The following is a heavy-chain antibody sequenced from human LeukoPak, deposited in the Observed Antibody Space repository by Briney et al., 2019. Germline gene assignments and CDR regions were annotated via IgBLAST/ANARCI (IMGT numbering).Heavy chain of an antibody. Sequence: SVKLSHKASGHTFSSYSNSWARQGPGLGLEWRGGIIPIFCTTNYAQKYQGRVTITADESTSKAYMELSSLGSEDTAVYYCARGFDWLEYYFDYWGQGTLVTVSS. V-gene: IGHV1-69*13. CDR2: IIPIFCTT. J-gene: IGHJ4*02. CDR3: ARGFDWLEYYFDY. CDR1: GHTFSSYS. D-gene: IGHD3-9*01.